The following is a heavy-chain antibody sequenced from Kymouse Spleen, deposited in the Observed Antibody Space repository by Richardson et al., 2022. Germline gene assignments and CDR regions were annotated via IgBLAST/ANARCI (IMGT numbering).Heavy chain of an antibody. D-gene: IGHD4-17*01. Sequence: QLQLQESGPGLVKPSETLSLTCTVSGGSISSSSYYWGWIRQPPGKGLEWIGSIYYSGSTYYNPSLKSRVTISVDTSKNQFSLKLSSVTAADTAVYYCAMTTVTTPFDYWGQGTLVTVSS. V-gene: IGHV4-39*01. J-gene: IGHJ4*02. CDR1: GGSISSSSYY. CDR3: AMTTVTTPFDY. CDR2: IYYSGST.